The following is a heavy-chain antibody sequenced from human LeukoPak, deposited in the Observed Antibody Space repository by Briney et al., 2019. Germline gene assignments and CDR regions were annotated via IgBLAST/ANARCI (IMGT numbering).Heavy chain of an antibody. V-gene: IGHV1-69*13. Sequence: SMKVSCKVSGYTLTELSMHWVRQAPGQGLEWMGGIIPIFGTANYAQKFQGRVTITADESTSTAYMELSSLRSEDTAVYYCARNARGYQLPHDYWGQGTLVTVSS. CDR3: ARNARGYQLPHDY. CDR2: IIPIFGTA. D-gene: IGHD2-2*01. CDR1: GYTLTELS. J-gene: IGHJ4*02.